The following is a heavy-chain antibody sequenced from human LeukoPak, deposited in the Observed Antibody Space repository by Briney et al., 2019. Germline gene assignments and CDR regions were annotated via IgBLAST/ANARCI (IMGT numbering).Heavy chain of an antibody. CDR2: NSGSGGST. J-gene: IGHJ4*02. D-gene: IGHD3-3*01. CDR1: GFTLNSHA. V-gene: IGHV3-23*01. Sequence: QPGGSLRLSCAVSGFTLNSHAMSWVRQAPGKGLEWGSTNSGSGGSTYYPDSVKGRFTISRDNAKKTLYLQMNSLRAEDTAVYYCAKAGVSGGVITISLPFDSWGQGTRVTVSS. CDR3: AKAGVSGGVITISLPFDS.